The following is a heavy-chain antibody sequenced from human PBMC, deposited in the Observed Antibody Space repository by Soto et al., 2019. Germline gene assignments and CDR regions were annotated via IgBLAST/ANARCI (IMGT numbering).Heavy chain of an antibody. CDR2: ISSSGRRT. J-gene: IGHJ4*02. CDR1: GFTFANFC. Sequence: XGSLRVSWGSSGFTFANFCRGLVLQAPGKGLYWVSGISSSGRRTYYADSVKGRFTISRDNSKSTLYLQMDSLRADDTAVYYCAKVAKYGVVIEYFDSWGQGSLVTVSS. D-gene: IGHD3-3*01. CDR3: AKVAKYGVVIEYFDS. V-gene: IGHV3-23*01.